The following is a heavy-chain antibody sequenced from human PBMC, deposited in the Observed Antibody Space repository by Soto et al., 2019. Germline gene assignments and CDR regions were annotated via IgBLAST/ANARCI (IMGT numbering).Heavy chain of an antibody. CDR3: ARETVVVVAATPYYYYYMDV. J-gene: IGHJ6*03. CDR2: INPNSGGT. Sequence: ASVKVSCKASGCTFTGYYMHWVRQAPGQGLEWMGWINPNSGGTNYAQKFQGWVTMTRDTSISTAYMELSRLRSDDTAVYYCARETVVVVAATPYYYYYMDVWGKGTTVTVSS. D-gene: IGHD2-15*01. V-gene: IGHV1-2*04. CDR1: GCTFTGYY.